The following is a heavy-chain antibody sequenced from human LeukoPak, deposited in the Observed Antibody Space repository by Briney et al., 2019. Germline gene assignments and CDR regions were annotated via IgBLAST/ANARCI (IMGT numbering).Heavy chain of an antibody. V-gene: IGHV1-46*01. CDR2: INPSGGST. J-gene: IGHJ4*02. Sequence: ASVKVSCKASGYTFTSYYMHWVRQAPGQWLEWMGIINPSGGSTSYAQKFQGRVTMTRDTSTSTVYMELSSLRSEDTAVYYCASTPGIAAAGTLPFDYWGQGTLVTVSS. CDR3: ASTPGIAAAGTLPFDY. CDR1: GYTFTSYY. D-gene: IGHD6-13*01.